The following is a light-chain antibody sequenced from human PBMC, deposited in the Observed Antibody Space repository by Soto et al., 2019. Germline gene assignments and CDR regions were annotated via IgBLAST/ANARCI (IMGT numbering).Light chain of an antibody. V-gene: IGKV1-5*01. J-gene: IGKJ1*01. Sequence: DIQMTQSPSTLSAFVGDRVTITCRASQSTSTYLAWYQQKPGRTPKLLIYDVSTLESGVPSRFSGSGSGTEFTLTISSLQPDDFATYYCQQYNSYWTFGQGTKVDIK. CDR1: QSTSTY. CDR2: DVS. CDR3: QQYNSYWT.